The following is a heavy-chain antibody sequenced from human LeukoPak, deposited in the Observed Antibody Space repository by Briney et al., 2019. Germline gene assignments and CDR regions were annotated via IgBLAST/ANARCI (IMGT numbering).Heavy chain of an antibody. V-gene: IGHV3-9*01. Sequence: GGSLRLSCAASGFTFDDYAMHWVRQAPGKGLEWVSGISWNSGSIGYADSVKGRFTISRDNAKNSLYLQMNNLRAEDTAVYYCARADLGSCSGGSCYGHYWGQGTLVTVSS. CDR1: GFTFDDYA. D-gene: IGHD2-15*01. CDR2: ISWNSGSI. CDR3: ARADLGSCSGGSCYGHY. J-gene: IGHJ4*02.